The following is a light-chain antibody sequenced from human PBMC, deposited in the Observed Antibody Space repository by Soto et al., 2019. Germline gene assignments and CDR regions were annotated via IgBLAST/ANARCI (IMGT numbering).Light chain of an antibody. CDR1: QTISCY. CDR2: AAS. V-gene: IGKV1-39*01. CDR3: QQSYSTPLT. Sequence: DIQMTQSPSSLSSSVGDRVTITCRASQTISCYLAWYQQKPGEAPELLIYAASYLGNGVPSRFSGSGSWTYFHLSISRLQTEDRAKYYCQQSYSTPLTFGGGTKVDIK. J-gene: IGKJ4*01.